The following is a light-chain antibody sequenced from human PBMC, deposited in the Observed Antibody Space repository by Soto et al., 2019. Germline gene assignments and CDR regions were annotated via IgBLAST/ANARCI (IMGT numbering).Light chain of an antibody. J-gene: IGKJ2*01. CDR3: QQYGTSPMYT. V-gene: IGKV3-20*01. CDR1: QIVSTTY. Sequence: EIVLTQSPGTLSLSPGERATLSCRASQIVSTTYLAWYQQKPGQAPRLLIYGSSSRAPGIPDRFSGSGSGTDFTLTISRLEHEDLAVYYCQQYGTSPMYTVGQGTKLEI. CDR2: GSS.